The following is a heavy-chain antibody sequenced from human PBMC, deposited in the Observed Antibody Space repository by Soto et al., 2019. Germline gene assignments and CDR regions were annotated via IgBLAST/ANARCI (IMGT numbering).Heavy chain of an antibody. CDR1: GFTFNTYA. J-gene: IGHJ4*02. CDR3: AKRYYGSGSYYAFDS. D-gene: IGHD3-10*01. CDR2: ISGSGGST. Sequence: EVQLLDSGGGLVQPGGSLRLSCAASGFTFNTYAMSWVRQAPGKGLEWVSTISGSGGSTFYADSVKGRFTISRDNSKNTRYLQMNSLRAEDTAVYYCAKRYYGSGSYYAFDSWGQGTLVTVSS. V-gene: IGHV3-23*01.